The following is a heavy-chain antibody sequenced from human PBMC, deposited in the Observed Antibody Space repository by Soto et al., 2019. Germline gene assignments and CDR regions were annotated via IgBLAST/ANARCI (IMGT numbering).Heavy chain of an antibody. J-gene: IGHJ3*02. Sequence: PSETLSLTCTVSGGSISSGGYYWSWIRQHPGKGLEWIGYIYYSGSTYYNPSLKSRVTISVDTSKDQFSLKLSSVTAADTAVYYCARDRERVVQRASDIWGQGTMVTVSS. CDR3: ARDRERVVQRASDI. CDR2: IYYSGST. V-gene: IGHV4-31*03. CDR1: GGSISSGGYY. D-gene: IGHD1-1*01.